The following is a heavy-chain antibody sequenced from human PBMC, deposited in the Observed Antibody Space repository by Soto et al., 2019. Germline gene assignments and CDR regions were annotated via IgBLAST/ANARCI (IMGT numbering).Heavy chain of an antibody. CDR3: ATEKARYGRSAGRDAFDV. V-gene: IGHV1-2*02. D-gene: IGHD4-17*01. J-gene: IGHJ3*01. CDR1: GYTFIAYY. CDR2: INPNSGDT. Sequence: ASVKVSCKASGYTFIAYYIHWVRQAPGQGLEWMGWINPNSGDTQYAQKFQGRLTMTRDTPITTTYMAFTRLRSDDTAVYYCATEKARYGRSAGRDAFDVWGQGTMVTVSS.